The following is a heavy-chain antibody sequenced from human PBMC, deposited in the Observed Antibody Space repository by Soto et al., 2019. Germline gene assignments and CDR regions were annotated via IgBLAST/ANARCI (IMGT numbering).Heavy chain of an antibody. CDR3: ARASGSSYWFDP. Sequence: QVQLVQSGAEVKKPGASVKVSCKASGYTFTSYGISWVRQAPGQGLEWMGWISAYNGNTNYAQKLQGRVTMTTDTFTSTEYMELRSLISDDTAVYYCARASGSSYWFDPWGQGTLVTVSS. CDR1: GYTFTSYG. CDR2: ISAYNGNT. D-gene: IGHD1-26*01. V-gene: IGHV1-18*01. J-gene: IGHJ5*02.